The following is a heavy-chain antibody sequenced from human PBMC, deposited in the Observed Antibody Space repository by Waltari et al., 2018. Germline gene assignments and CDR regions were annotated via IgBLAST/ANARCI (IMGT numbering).Heavy chain of an antibody. D-gene: IGHD2-21*01. V-gene: IGHV1-46*01. CDR1: EYTFTSSY. CDR2: INPSGGSK. Sequence: QVQLVQSGAEVKKPGASVKISCKTSEYTFTSSYIHWVRQAPGQGLEWMGRINPSGGSKSYAQKVQGRVTMTRDTSTSTVYMELSSLRSDDTAVYYCALDTGALWMDVWGQGTTVTVSS. J-gene: IGHJ6*02. CDR3: ALDTGALWMDV.